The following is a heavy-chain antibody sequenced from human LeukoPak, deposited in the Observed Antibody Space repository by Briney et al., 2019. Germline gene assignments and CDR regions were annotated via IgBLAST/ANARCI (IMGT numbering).Heavy chain of an antibody. D-gene: IGHD2-2*01. Sequence: PSETLSLTCTVSGGSISSYYWSWIWQPPGKGLEWIGYIYYSGSTNYNPSLKSRVAISVDTSKNQFSLKLSSVTAADTAVYYCARDCSSTSCYSNAFDIWGQGTMVTVSS. CDR1: GGSISSYY. V-gene: IGHV4-59*01. CDR3: ARDCSSTSCYSNAFDI. J-gene: IGHJ3*02. CDR2: IYYSGST.